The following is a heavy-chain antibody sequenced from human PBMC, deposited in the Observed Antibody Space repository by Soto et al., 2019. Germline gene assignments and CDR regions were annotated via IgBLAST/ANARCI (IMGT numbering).Heavy chain of an antibody. V-gene: IGHV3-7*04. CDR3: ARDENWGRPDY. CDR1: GFTFSSYW. CDR2: IKEDGSDK. D-gene: IGHD7-27*01. J-gene: IGHJ4*02. Sequence: EVQVVESGGGSVQPGGSLRLSCAASGFTFSSYWMNWVRQAPGKGLEWVANIKEDGSDKYYVDSVKGRFTISRDNAKNSLYLKMNSLRVEDTAVYYCARDENWGRPDYWGQGTLVTVSS.